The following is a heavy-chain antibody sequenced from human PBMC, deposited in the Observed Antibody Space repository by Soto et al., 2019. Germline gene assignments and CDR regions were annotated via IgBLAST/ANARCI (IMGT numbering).Heavy chain of an antibody. J-gene: IGHJ3*02. Sequence: EVQLLESWGCGVQPGGCLRLSCAASGFTFSSDAMSWVRQAPGKRLASVSASSGSSSYIYYADPVKGRFTISRANAKNSLYLLMYTLRAEDTAVYYCAGGCDYVRGSYRWTDAFDSWGQDTMVTV. CDR3: AGGCDYVRGSYRWTDAFDS. CDR2: SSGSSSYI. D-gene: IGHD3-16*02. CDR1: GFTFSSDA. V-gene: IGHV3-21*01.